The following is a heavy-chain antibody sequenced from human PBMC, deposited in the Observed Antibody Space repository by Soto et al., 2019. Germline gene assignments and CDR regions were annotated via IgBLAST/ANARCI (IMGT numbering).Heavy chain of an antibody. D-gene: IGHD3-16*01. CDR3: LRDGGVHFDY. V-gene: IGHV3-74*01. J-gene: IGHJ4*01. Sequence: EVQLVESGGGLVQPGGSLRLSCAASGFTFSRHWIHWVRQIPGKGLVWVSRITSDGVTTTYADSVKGRFTISRDNAKNTVDLQMNSLRADDTGVYYCLRDGGVHFDYWGQGTLVTVS. CDR1: GFTFSRHW. CDR2: ITSDGVTT.